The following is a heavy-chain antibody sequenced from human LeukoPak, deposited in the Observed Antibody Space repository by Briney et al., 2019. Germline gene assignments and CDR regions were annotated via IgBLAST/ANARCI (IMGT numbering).Heavy chain of an antibody. CDR1: GFTISSYA. V-gene: IGHV3-23*01. CDR2: LSSSGGST. Sequence: PGGSLRLSCAASGFTISSYAMSWVRQAPGKALEWVSALSSSGGSTYYADSVKGRFTISRDNSKKTLYLQMNSLRAEDTAVYYCAKTGTDSSGYYIDSWGQGTLVTVSS. CDR3: AKTGTDSSGYYIDS. J-gene: IGHJ5*01. D-gene: IGHD3-22*01.